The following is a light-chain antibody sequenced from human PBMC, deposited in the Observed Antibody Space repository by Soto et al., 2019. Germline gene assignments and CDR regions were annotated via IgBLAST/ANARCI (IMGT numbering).Light chain of an antibody. CDR2: EAS. CDR3: QQYDIYRT. CDR1: ESIGNW. V-gene: IGKV1-5*03. J-gene: IGKJ1*01. Sequence: DIQMPRSPCRLSASEGARVPITCRASESIGNWLAWYQQKSGKAPNLLIHEASNLEDGVPSRFSGSGSGTEFTLTIADLQPDDFATYYCQQYDIYRTFGPGSKVDIK.